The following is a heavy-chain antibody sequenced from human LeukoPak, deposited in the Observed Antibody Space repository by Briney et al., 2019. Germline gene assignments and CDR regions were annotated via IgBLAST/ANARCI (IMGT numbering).Heavy chain of an antibody. V-gene: IGHV4-39*01. CDR3: ARRDGSGSYGY. D-gene: IGHD3-10*01. CDR1: GGSISSSSYY. J-gene: IGHJ4*02. CDR2: IYYSGST. Sequence: SETLSLTCTVSGGSISSSSYYWGWIRQPPGKGLEWIGSIYYSGSTYYSPSLTSRVTISVDTSKNQFSLKLSSVTAADTAVYYCARRDGSGSYGYWGQGTLVTVSS.